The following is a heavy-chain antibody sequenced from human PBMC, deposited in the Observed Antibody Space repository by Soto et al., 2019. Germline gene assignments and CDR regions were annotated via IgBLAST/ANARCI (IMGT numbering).Heavy chain of an antibody. D-gene: IGHD4-17*01. CDR1: GDSVSSNSAT. CDR2: TYYRSKWYT. Sequence: SQTLSLTCTISGDSVSSNSATWDWIRQSPSRGLEWLGRTYYRSKWYTDYAVSVKGRTTINPDTSNNHLSLQLDSVTPDDTADVGGYIYGLARHWGPGTLVTVSS. J-gene: IGHJ4*02. CDR3: YIYGLARH. V-gene: IGHV6-1*01.